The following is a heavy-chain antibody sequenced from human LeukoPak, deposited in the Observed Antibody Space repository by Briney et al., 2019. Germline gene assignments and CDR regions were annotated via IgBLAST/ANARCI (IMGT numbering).Heavy chain of an antibody. Sequence: SETLSLTCTVSCGSISSYYWSWIRQPPGKGLEWIGYIYYTRSTHYNPSLKSRVTISVDTSKNQFSLKLSSVTAADTAVYYCASVRYSDSLTGHNGDGYFGYWGQGTLVTVSS. V-gene: IGHV4-59*01. D-gene: IGHD3-9*01. CDR3: ASVRYSDSLTGHNGDGYFGY. J-gene: IGHJ4*02. CDR2: IYYTRST. CDR1: CGSISSYY.